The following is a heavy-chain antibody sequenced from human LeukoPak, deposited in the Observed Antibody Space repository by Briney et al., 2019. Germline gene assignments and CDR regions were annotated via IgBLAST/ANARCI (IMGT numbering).Heavy chain of an antibody. J-gene: IGHJ4*02. D-gene: IGHD1-26*01. V-gene: IGHV4-39*01. CDR3: ASPTRWELPDY. Sequence: SETLSLTCTVSGGSISSSSYYWGWIRQPPGKGLEWIGSIYYSGSTYYNPSLKSRVTISVDTSKNQFSLKLSSVTAADTAVYYCASPTRWELPDYWGQGTLVTVSS. CDR2: IYYSGST. CDR1: GGSISSSSYY.